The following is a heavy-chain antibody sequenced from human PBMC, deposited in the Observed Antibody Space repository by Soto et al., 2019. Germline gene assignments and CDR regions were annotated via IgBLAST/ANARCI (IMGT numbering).Heavy chain of an antibody. D-gene: IGHD6-19*01. CDR1: GFTFSDFY. CDR3: ARDRGGGWDYYYYGMDV. CDR2: INTGGSTI. V-gene: IGHV3-11*01. Sequence: GGSLRLSCAASGFTFSDFYMSWIRQAPGKGLEWVSYINTGGSTIYYADSVKGRFTISRDNAKNSLYLQMNSLRAEDTAVYYCARDRGGGWDYYYYGMDVWGQGTTVTVSS. J-gene: IGHJ6*02.